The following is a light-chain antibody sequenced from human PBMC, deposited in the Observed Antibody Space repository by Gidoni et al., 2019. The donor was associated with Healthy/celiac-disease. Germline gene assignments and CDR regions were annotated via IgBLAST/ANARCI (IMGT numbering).Light chain of an antibody. Sequence: QSALTQPASVSGSPGQSLTISCTGPSSDVGGYNYVSWSHQHPGKAPKLRIYDVSNRPSGVSNRFSGSKSGNTASLTISGLQAEDEADYYCSSYTSSSTLEVVFGGGTKLTVL. J-gene: IGLJ2*01. CDR2: DVS. V-gene: IGLV2-14*03. CDR3: SSYTSSSTLEVV. CDR1: SSDVGGYNY.